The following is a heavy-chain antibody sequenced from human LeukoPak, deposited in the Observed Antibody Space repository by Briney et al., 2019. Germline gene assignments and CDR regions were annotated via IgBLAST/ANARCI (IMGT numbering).Heavy chain of an antibody. V-gene: IGHV2-5*01. CDR1: GFSLSTRGVG. Sequence: SGPTLVKPTQTLTLTCTFSGFSLSTRGVGVGWIRQPPGKALEWLALIYWNDDKRYSPSLKSRLTITKDTSKNQVVLTMTNMDPVDTATYYCAHSNGPWSSSWYVYWGQGTLVTVSS. D-gene: IGHD6-13*01. CDR2: IYWNDDK. J-gene: IGHJ4*02. CDR3: AHSNGPWSSSWYVY.